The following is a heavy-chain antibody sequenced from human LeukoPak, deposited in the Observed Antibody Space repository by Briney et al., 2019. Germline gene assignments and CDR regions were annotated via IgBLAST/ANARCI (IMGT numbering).Heavy chain of an antibody. V-gene: IGHV3-30*04. CDR1: GFTFSSYA. Sequence: GGSLRLSCAASGFTFSSYAMHWVRQAPGKGLEWVAVISYDGSNKYYADSVKGRFTISRDNSKNTLYLQMNSLRAEDTAVYYCAGVDSYGAFDIWGQGTMVTVSS. CDR3: AGVDSYGAFDI. D-gene: IGHD5-18*01. CDR2: ISYDGSNK. J-gene: IGHJ3*02.